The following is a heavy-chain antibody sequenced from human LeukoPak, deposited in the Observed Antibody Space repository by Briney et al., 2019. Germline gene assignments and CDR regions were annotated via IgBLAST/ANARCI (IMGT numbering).Heavy chain of an antibody. CDR1: GYTFTSYD. Sequence: GASVKVSCKASGYTFTSYDINWVRQATGQGLEWMGWMNPNSGNTGYAQKFQGRVTMTRNTSISTAYMELSSLRSEDTAVYYCARGWAKVDYDSSGYYDAFDIWGQGTMVTVSS. CDR3: ARGWAKVDYDSSGYYDAFDI. D-gene: IGHD3-22*01. V-gene: IGHV1-8*01. CDR2: MNPNSGNT. J-gene: IGHJ3*02.